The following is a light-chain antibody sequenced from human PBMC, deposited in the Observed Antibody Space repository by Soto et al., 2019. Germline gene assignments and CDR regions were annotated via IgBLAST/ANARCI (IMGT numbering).Light chain of an antibody. J-gene: IGKJ5*01. Sequence: IVMTQSPGTLSLSPGERATLSCRASQSVSSNLAWYQQKPGQAPRLLIYGASTRATGIPARFSGSGSGTEFTLTISSLQSEDFAVYYCQQYNNWPSITFGQGTRLEIK. CDR1: QSVSSN. V-gene: IGKV3-15*01. CDR3: QQYNNWPSIT. CDR2: GAS.